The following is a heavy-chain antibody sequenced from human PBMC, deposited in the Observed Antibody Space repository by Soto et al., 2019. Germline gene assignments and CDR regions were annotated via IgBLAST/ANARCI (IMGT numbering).Heavy chain of an antibody. D-gene: IGHD3-22*01. CDR3: TTDPGWITMIVVVTQGWFDP. Sequence: PGGSLRLSCAASGFTFSNAWMSWVRQAPGKGLEWVGRIKSKTDGGTTDYAAPVKGRFTISRDDSKNTLYLQMNSLKTEDTAVYCCTTDPGWITMIVVVTQGWFDPWGQGTLVTVSS. J-gene: IGHJ5*02. CDR1: GFTFSNAW. V-gene: IGHV3-15*01. CDR2: IKSKTDGGTT.